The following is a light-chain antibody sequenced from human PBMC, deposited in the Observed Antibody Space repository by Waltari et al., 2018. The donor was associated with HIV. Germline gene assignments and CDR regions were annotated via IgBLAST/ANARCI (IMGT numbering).Light chain of an antibody. V-gene: IGLV1-47*01. CDR3: ATWDDDLSGVV. CDR2: GNN. Sequence: QSVLTQPPSASGTPGQRVTISCSGGRYNIGENFVYWFQQLPGTAPGLLVFGNNQRPSGVPDRFSGSKGGTSASLVISGLRSEDEGTYYCATWDDDLSGVVFGGGSKLTVL. CDR1: RYNIGENF. J-gene: IGLJ2*01.